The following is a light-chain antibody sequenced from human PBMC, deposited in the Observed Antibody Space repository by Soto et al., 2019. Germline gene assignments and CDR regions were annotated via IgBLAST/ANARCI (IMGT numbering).Light chain of an antibody. CDR2: INT. J-gene: IGLJ1*01. Sequence: QSVLTQPTSLSGAPGQRVTISCTGSSSNIGAGYDVHWYKQLPGTAPKLVIYINTNRPSGVPDRFSGSKSDTSASLAITGLQAEDEADYYCQSYDSSLSGYVFGTGTKVTVL. V-gene: IGLV1-40*01. CDR3: QSYDSSLSGYV. CDR1: SSNIGAGYD.